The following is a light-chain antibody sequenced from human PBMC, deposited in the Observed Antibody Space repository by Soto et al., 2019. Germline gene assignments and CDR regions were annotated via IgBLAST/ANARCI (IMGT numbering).Light chain of an antibody. CDR2: DAS. Sequence: DIVLTQSPSTLSSSPGERATLSCRASQNIRSNYLAWYQQKPGQAPRLLIYDASNRATGIPARFSGSGSGTDFTLTISRLEPEDFAVYYCQQYGSSLITFGQGTRLEIK. V-gene: IGKV3-20*01. CDR1: QNIRSNY. CDR3: QQYGSSLIT. J-gene: IGKJ5*01.